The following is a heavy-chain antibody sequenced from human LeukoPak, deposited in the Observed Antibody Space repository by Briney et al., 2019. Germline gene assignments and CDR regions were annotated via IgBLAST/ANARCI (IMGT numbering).Heavy chain of an antibody. J-gene: IGHJ3*02. D-gene: IGHD3-3*01. V-gene: IGHV3-23*01. Sequence: GGSLRLSCVASGFTFSRYWMHWVRQVPGKGLVWVSAISGSGGSTYYADSVKGRFTIPRDNSKNTLYLQMNSLRAEDTAVYYCAKDCDFVGAFDIWGQGTMVTVSS. CDR3: AKDCDFVGAFDI. CDR1: GFTFSRYW. CDR2: ISGSGGST.